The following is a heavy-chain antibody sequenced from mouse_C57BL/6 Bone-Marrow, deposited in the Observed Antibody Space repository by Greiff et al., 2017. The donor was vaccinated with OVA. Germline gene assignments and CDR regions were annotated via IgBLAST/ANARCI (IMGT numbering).Heavy chain of an antibody. CDR2: INPSSGYT. V-gene: IGHV1-7*01. J-gene: IGHJ4*01. D-gene: IGHD2-3*01. CDR1: GYTFTSYW. Sequence: VKLQESGAELAKPGASVKLSCKASGYTFTSYWMHWVKQRPGQGLEWIGYINPSSGYTKYNQKFKDKATLTADTSSSTAYMQLSSLTYEDSAVYYCARLSGWLLPYAMDYWGQGTSVTVSS. CDR3: ARLSGWLLPYAMDY.